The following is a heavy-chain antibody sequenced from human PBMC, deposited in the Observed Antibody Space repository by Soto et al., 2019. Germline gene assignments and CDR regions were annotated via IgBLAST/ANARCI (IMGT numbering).Heavy chain of an antibody. D-gene: IGHD2-2*01. CDR2: INPNSGGT. Sequence: ASVKVSCKASGYTFTGYFMHWVRQAPGQGLEWVGWINPNSGGTNYAQKFQGWVTMTRDTSISTIYMELRRLKSDDTAVYYCARCSSISCYASDAFDIWGKGTMVTVSS. CDR3: ARCSSISCYASDAFDI. J-gene: IGHJ3*02. CDR1: GYTFTGYF. V-gene: IGHV1-2*04.